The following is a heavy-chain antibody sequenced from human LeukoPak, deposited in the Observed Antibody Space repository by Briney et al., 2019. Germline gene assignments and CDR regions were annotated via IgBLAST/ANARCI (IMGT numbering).Heavy chain of an antibody. CDR2: ISGSGDNT. CDR1: GFTFSTYA. J-gene: IGHJ4*02. D-gene: IGHD4-17*01. CDR3: AKEYGDFPFDY. V-gene: IGHV3-23*01. Sequence: EGTLRLSCAASGFTFSTYAMTWVRQAPGKGLEWVSTISGSGDNTYYADSVKGRFTISRDNSKNTLYLQMNSLRAEDTAVYYCAKEYGDFPFDYWGQGTLVTVSS.